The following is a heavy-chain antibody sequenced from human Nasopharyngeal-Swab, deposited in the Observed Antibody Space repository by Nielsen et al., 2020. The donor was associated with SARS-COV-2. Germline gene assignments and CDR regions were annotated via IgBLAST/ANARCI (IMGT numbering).Heavy chain of an antibody. CDR3: AKDLRGPYFF. J-gene: IGHJ4*02. CDR2: ISGSGEISGSGGSI. Sequence: GGSLRLSCLPFGYSFRTFGMSWVRQAPGRGLEWVAAISGSGEISGSGGSISYADSAKGRFTIPSDNSKNTLSLQMDSLRAEDTAVYYCAKDLRGPYFFWGQGTLVTVSS. CDR1: GYSFRTFG. D-gene: IGHD2/OR15-2a*01. V-gene: IGHV3-23*01.